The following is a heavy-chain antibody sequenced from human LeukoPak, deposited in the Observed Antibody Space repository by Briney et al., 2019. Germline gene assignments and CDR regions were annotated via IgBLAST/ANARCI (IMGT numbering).Heavy chain of an antibody. CDR2: ISSSGSTI. V-gene: IGHV3-11*04. D-gene: IGHD2-2*01. CDR3: ARPGYCSSTSCGKHSHYYMDV. Sequence: PGGSLRLSCAASGFTFSDYYMSWIRQAPGKGLEWVSYISSSGSTIYYADAVEGRFTICRDNAKTSLYLQMNSLGAEDTAVYYCARPGYCSSTSCGKHSHYYMDVWGKGTTVTVSS. CDR1: GFTFSDYY. J-gene: IGHJ6*03.